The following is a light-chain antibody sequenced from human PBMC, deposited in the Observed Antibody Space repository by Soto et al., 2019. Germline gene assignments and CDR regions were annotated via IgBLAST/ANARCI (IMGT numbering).Light chain of an antibody. V-gene: IGKV3-15*01. CDR1: QSVSSTF. Sequence: IGLRQYPCTLSWSPGERATFSCRSSQSVSSTFLAWYQQKPGQAPRLLIYAASTRATDIPARFSGSGSGTEFTLTISSLQSEDFAIYFCQQYNNWPITFGQGTRLEIK. J-gene: IGKJ5*01. CDR2: AAS. CDR3: QQYNNWPIT.